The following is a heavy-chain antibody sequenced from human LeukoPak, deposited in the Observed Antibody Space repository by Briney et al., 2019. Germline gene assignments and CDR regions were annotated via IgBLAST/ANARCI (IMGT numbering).Heavy chain of an antibody. D-gene: IGHD2-2*01. Sequence: SETLSLTCTVSGGSIRGSYWSWIRQPAGKRLEWIGRIYHNGGTNDNPSLKSRVSMSVDTSNNQFSLRLSSVTAADTAVYFCARDQEHCSGTSCYPYWYDSWGQGTLVTVSS. CDR2: IYHNGGT. J-gene: IGHJ5*01. V-gene: IGHV4-4*07. CDR3: ARDQEHCSGTSCYPYWYDS. CDR1: GGSIRGSY.